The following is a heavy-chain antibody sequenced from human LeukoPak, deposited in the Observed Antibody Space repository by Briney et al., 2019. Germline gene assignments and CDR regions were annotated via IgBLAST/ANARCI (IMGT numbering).Heavy chain of an antibody. CDR2: IKSNGDGGTT. V-gene: IGHV3-15*01. CDR3: TADGNCQTTSCY. D-gene: IGHD2-2*01. J-gene: IGHJ4*02. CDR1: GFTFSNAW. Sequence: GGSLRLSCTASGFTFSNAWMSWVRQAPGKGLDWIGRIKSNGDGGTTEFAAPVKGRFTISRDDSKNTLYLQMNSLETEDTAVYYCTADGNCQTTSCYWGRGALVTVSS.